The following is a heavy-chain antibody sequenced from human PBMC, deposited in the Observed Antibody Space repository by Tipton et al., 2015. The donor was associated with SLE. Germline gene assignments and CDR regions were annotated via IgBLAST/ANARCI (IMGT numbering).Heavy chain of an antibody. Sequence: TLSLTCTVSGASITTHYWSWIRQPPGKGFEWIGFIHHNGGTNYNPSLKSRLAMSADTSNNQFSLNLNSMTAADTAVYYCAGDYGGPDCFDPWGLGSLVTVSS. CDR2: IHHNGGT. J-gene: IGHJ5*02. D-gene: IGHD4-23*01. V-gene: IGHV4-59*11. CDR3: AGDYGGPDCFDP. CDR1: GASITTHY.